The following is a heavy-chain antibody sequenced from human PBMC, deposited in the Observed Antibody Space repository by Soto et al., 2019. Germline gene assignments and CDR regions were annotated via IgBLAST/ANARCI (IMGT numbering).Heavy chain of an antibody. CDR1: GYTFTSYG. CDR2: ISAYNGNT. J-gene: IGHJ5*02. V-gene: IGHV1-18*01. D-gene: IGHD2-2*01. CDR3: ARGCSSTSCYAAKNWFDP. Sequence: ASVKVSCKASGYTFTSYGISWVRQAPGQGLEWMGWISAYNGNTNYAQKLQGRVTMTTDTSTSTAYMELRSLRSDDTAVYYCARGCSSTSCYAAKNWFDPWGQGTLVTVSS.